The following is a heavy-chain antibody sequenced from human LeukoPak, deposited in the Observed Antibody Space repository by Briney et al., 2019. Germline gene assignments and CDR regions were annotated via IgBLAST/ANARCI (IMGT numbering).Heavy chain of an antibody. D-gene: IGHD6-13*01. CDR3: AREFSSSWYYFDY. Sequence: SETLSLTCTVSGGSISSYYWSWIRQPPGKGLEWIGEINHSGSTNYNPSLKSRVTISVDTSKNQFSLKLSSVTAADTAVYYCAREFSSSWYYFDYWGQGTLVTVSS. J-gene: IGHJ4*02. CDR1: GGSISSYY. CDR2: INHSGST. V-gene: IGHV4-34*01.